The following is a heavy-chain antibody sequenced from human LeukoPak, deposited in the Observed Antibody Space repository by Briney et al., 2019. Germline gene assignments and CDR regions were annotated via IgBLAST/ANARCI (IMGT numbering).Heavy chain of an antibody. CDR1: GFIVSSNH. V-gene: IGHV3-53*01. J-gene: IGHJ4*02. Sequence: GGSLRLSCAASGFIVSSNHMNWVRQAPGKGLEWVSLIYSGGSTYYADSVKGRFTISRDYSKNTLHLQMSSLRAEDTAVYYCAKDYRGSGEVGETGPLDYWGQGTLVTVSS. D-gene: IGHD1-14*01. CDR3: AKDYRGSGEVGETGPLDY. CDR2: IYSGGST.